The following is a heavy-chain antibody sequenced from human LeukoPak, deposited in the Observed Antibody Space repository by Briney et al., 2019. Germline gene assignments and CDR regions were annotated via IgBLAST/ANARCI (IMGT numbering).Heavy chain of an antibody. Sequence: GSLRLSCAASGFTFSSYAMSWVRQAPGKGLEWVSSISSSSSYIYYADSVKGRFTISRDNAKNSLYLQMNSLRAEDTAVYYCARGLLDTAMAVDYWGQGTLVTVSS. V-gene: IGHV3-21*01. CDR2: ISSSSSYI. CDR1: GFTFSSYA. CDR3: ARGLLDTAMAVDY. J-gene: IGHJ4*02. D-gene: IGHD5-18*01.